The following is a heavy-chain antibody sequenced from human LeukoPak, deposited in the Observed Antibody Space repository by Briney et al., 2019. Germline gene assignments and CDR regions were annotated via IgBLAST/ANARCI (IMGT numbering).Heavy chain of an antibody. CDR1: GGSISSSNW. CDR2: IYHSGST. CDR3: ARERYSSSSKPDKNYYYYYMDV. V-gene: IGHV4-4*02. J-gene: IGHJ6*03. Sequence: SETLSLTCAVSGGSISSSNWWSWVRQPPGKGLEWIGEIYHSGSTNYNPSLKSRVTISVDTSKNQFSLKLSSVTAADTAVYYCARERYSSSSKPDKNYYYYYMDVWGKGTTVTVSS. D-gene: IGHD6-13*01.